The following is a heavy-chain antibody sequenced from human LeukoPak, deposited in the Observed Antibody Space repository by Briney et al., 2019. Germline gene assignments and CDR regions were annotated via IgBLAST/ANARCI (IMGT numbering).Heavy chain of an antibody. Sequence: GGSLRLSCAASGFTVSSSYMNWVRQAPGKGLEWVSIIYAGGSTYYAGSVEGRFTISRDNSKNTLYLQMNSPRAEDTAVYYCAREEETVKAFGPWGQGTLVTVSS. CDR1: GFTVSSSY. CDR3: AREEETVKAFGP. CDR2: IYAGGST. J-gene: IGHJ5*02. V-gene: IGHV3-53*01. D-gene: IGHD4-17*01.